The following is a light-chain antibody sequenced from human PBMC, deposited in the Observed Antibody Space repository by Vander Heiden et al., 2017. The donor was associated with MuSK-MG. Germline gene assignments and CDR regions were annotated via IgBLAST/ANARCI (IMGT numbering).Light chain of an antibody. CDR3: CSYAGSYTFV. V-gene: IGLV2-11*01. CDR1: SSDVGSYNY. Sequence: QSALTQPRPVSGSPGQSVTIPCTGTSSDVGSYNYVFWYQQHPGKAPKLMIYDVSKRPSGVPDRFSSSKSGNTASLTISGLQAEDEADYYCCSYAGSYTFVFGTGTKVTVL. J-gene: IGLJ1*01. CDR2: DVS.